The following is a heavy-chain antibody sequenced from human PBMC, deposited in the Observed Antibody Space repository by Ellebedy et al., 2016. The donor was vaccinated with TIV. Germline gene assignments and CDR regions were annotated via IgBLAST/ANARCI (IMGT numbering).Heavy chain of an antibody. D-gene: IGHD4-23*01. Sequence: MPSETLSLTCPVSGCSISSYYWSWIPQPPGKGLEWIGYIYYIGSTNYNPSLKSPVTISVDTSKNQFSLKMNSVTASDTDVYYCARLDGGNGNDYWGQGTRVTVSS. CDR1: GCSISSYY. V-gene: IGHV4-59*08. CDR2: IYYIGST. CDR3: ARLDGGNGNDY. J-gene: IGHJ4*02.